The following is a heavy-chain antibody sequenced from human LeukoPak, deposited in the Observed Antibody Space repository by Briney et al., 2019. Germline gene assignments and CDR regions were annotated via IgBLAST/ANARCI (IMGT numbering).Heavy chain of an antibody. CDR2: IYYSGST. J-gene: IGHJ4*02. Sequence: PSETLSLTCTVSGSSISSSSYYWGGIRQPPGKGLEWIGSIYYSGSTYYIPALKSRVTISVDTSKNQFSLKLSSVTAADTAVYYCAREGVSGSYPGYWGQGTLVTVSS. CDR1: GSSISSSSYY. D-gene: IGHD1-26*01. V-gene: IGHV4-39*07. CDR3: AREGVSGSYPGY.